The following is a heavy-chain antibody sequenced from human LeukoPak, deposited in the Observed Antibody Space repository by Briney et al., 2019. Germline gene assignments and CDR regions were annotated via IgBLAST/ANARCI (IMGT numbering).Heavy chain of an antibody. J-gene: IGHJ4*02. Sequence: GGSLRLSCAASGFTFSSYSMNWVRQAPGKGLEWVSSISSSSSYIYYADSVKGRFTISRDNAKNSLYLQMNSLRAEDTAVYYCARDCSGGSCYSAFDYWGQGALVTVSS. CDR3: ARDCSGGSCYSAFDY. V-gene: IGHV3-21*01. CDR1: GFTFSSYS. D-gene: IGHD2-15*01. CDR2: ISSSSSYI.